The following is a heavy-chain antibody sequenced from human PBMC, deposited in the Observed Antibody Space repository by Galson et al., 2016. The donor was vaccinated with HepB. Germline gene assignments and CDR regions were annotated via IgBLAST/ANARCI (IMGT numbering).Heavy chain of an antibody. CDR3: SRILGTGTAMIFPY. CDR1: GFIVSSNF. J-gene: IGHJ4*02. V-gene: IGHV3-53*01. Sequence: SLRLSCAASGFIVSSNFLTWVRQAPGKGLEWVSVIYSGGSTYYADSVKGRFTISRDNSKNTVFLQMNSLRADDTAVYYCSRILGTGTAMIFPYWGKGTLVTVSS. CDR2: IYSGGST. D-gene: IGHD3/OR15-3a*01.